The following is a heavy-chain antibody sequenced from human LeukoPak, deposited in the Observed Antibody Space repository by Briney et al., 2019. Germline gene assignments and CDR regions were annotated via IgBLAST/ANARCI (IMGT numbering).Heavy chain of an antibody. J-gene: IGHJ3*01. V-gene: IGHV4-34*01. CDR3: ARAGLMTYAV. CDR1: GGSFSGYY. D-gene: IGHD2-21*02. Sequence: SETLSLTCAVYGGSFSGYYWSWIRQPPGKGLEWIGEINHSGSTNYNPSLKSRVTISVDTSKNQSSLKLSSVTAADTAVYYCARAGLMTYAVWGQGTMVIVSS. CDR2: INHSGST.